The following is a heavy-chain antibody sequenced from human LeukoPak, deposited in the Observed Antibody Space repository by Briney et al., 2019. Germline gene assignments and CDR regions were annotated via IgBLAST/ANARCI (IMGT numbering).Heavy chain of an antibody. Sequence: SETLSLTCTVSGGSISSYYWSWIRQPAGKGLEWIGRIYTSGSTNYNPSLKSRVTMSVDTSKNQFSLKLSSVTTADTAVYYCARDRRVVAGTNGMDVWGQGTTVTVSS. D-gene: IGHD6-19*01. V-gene: IGHV4-4*07. CDR1: GGSISSYY. CDR2: IYTSGST. J-gene: IGHJ6*02. CDR3: ARDRRVVAGTNGMDV.